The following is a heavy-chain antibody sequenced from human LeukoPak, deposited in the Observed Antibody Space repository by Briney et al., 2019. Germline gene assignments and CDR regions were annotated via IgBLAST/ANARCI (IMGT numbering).Heavy chain of an antibody. CDR1: GGSISSYY. Sequence: SETLSLTCTVSGGSISSYYWSWIRQPPGKGLEWIGYIYYSGSTNYSPSLKSRVTMSVDTSKNQFSLKLSSVTAADTAVYYCARVDFDSGGYYHRFDYWGQGTLVTVSS. J-gene: IGHJ4*02. CDR3: ARVDFDSGGYYHRFDY. D-gene: IGHD3-22*01. V-gene: IGHV4-59*01. CDR2: IYYSGST.